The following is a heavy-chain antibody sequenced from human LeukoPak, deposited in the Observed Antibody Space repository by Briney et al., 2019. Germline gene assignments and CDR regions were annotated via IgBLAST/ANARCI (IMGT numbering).Heavy chain of an antibody. V-gene: IGHV4-59*01. CDR1: GGSISSYY. D-gene: IGHD3-10*01. CDR2: MYYSGST. Sequence: SETLSLTCTVSGGSISSYYWSWIRQPPGKGLEWIGYMYYSGSTNYNPSLKSRVTISVDTSKNQFSLKLSSVTAADTAVYYCARDLGGPFDYWGQGTQVTVSS. CDR3: ARDLGGPFDY. J-gene: IGHJ4*02.